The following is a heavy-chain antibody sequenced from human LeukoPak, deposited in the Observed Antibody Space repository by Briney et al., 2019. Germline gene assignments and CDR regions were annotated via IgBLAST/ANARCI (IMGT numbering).Heavy chain of an antibody. CDR3: ERAYYYDSSGYHTWWFDP. V-gene: IGHV1-46*01. Sequence: ASVKVSCKASGYTFTGYYIHWVRQAPGQGLEWMGIINPSGGSTHYAQKFQGRVTMNRDMSTSTVYMELSSLRSEDTAVYYCERAYYYDSSGYHTWWFDPWGQGTLVTVSS. CDR2: INPSGGST. CDR1: GYTFTGYY. D-gene: IGHD3-22*01. J-gene: IGHJ5*02.